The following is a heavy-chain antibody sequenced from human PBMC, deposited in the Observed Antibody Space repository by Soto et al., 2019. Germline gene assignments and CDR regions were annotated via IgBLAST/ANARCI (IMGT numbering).Heavy chain of an antibody. CDR2: IIPIFGTA. D-gene: IGHD1-20*01. J-gene: IGHJ4*02. CDR1: GGTFSSYA. CDR3: ARGITGITGTCIGH. Sequence: ASVKVSCKASGGTFSSYAISWVRQAPGQGLEWMGGIIPIFGTANYAQKFQGRVTITADESTSTAYMELSSLRSEDTAVYYCARGITGITGTCIGHWGQGTLVTVSS. V-gene: IGHV1-69*13.